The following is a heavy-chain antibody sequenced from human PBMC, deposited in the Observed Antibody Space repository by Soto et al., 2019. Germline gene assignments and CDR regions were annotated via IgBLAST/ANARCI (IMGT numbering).Heavy chain of an antibody. CDR3: ASSAVTAPYYYYGMDV. J-gene: IGHJ6*02. Sequence: QVQLQESGPGLVKPSQTLSLTCTVSGGSISSGGYYWSWLRQLPGKGLEWIGYIYYSGSTYYHPSLKSRVTISVDTYKIQFSLKLSSVTAADTAVYYCASSAVTAPYYYYGMDVWGQGTTVTVSS. D-gene: IGHD4-17*01. CDR2: IYYSGST. CDR1: GGSISSGGYY. V-gene: IGHV4-31*03.